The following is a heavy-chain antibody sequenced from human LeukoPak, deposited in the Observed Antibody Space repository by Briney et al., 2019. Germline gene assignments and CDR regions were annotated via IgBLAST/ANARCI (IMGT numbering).Heavy chain of an antibody. Sequence: GGSLRLTRAASGFTVSGNYMNWVRQAPGKGLEWVSVLYSAGNTFYADSVKGRFTISRDNSKNTLYLQMNSLRPEDTAVYYCARAREYLAIDYWGQGTLVTVSS. D-gene: IGHD2/OR15-2a*01. CDR3: ARAREYLAIDY. J-gene: IGHJ4*02. CDR2: LYSAGNT. CDR1: GFTVSGNY. V-gene: IGHV3-66*02.